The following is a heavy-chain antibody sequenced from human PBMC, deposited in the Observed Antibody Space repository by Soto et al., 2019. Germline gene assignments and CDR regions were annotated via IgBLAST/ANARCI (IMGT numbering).Heavy chain of an antibody. CDR1: GGSSNAYD. V-gene: IGHV4-4*09. J-gene: IGHJ1*01. Sequence: SETLSLTCTVSGGSSNAYDGAWIRQPPGKGLEWIGDINNSGTTNYNPSLKSRVTISVDTSKNQFSLKLSSVTAADTAVYYCARSQFCGGGSCYSTVYFQHWGQGTLVTVSS. CDR2: INNSGTT. CDR3: ARSQFCGGGSCYSTVYFQH. D-gene: IGHD2-15*01.